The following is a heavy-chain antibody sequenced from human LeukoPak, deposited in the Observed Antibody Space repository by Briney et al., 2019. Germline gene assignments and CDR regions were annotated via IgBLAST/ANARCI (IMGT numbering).Heavy chain of an antibody. D-gene: IGHD3-3*01. V-gene: IGHV4-34*01. J-gene: IGHJ3*02. CDR1: RGSFSGYS. Sequence: PSETLSLTCTVFRGSFSGYSWSWIRQSPGKGLEWIGDVKHSGGTNSNPSLKSRVSISVDTSKNQFSLKLSSVTAADTAVYYCARDRSITIFGVAPDAFDIWGQGTMVTVSS. CDR3: ARDRSITIFGVAPDAFDI. CDR2: VKHSGGT.